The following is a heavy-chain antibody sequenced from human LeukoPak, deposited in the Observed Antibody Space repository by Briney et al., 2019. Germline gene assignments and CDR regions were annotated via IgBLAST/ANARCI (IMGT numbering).Heavy chain of an antibody. V-gene: IGHV4-34*01. CDR3: ARIRGIGYCSSTSCPPQF. CDR2: INHSGST. Sequence: SETLSLTCAVYGGSFSGYYWSWIRQPPGKGLEWIGEINHSGSTNYNPSLKSQVTISVDTSKNQFSLKLSSVTAADTAVYYCARIRGIGYCSSTSCPPQFWGQGTLVTVSS. D-gene: IGHD2-2*01. J-gene: IGHJ4*02. CDR1: GGSFSGYY.